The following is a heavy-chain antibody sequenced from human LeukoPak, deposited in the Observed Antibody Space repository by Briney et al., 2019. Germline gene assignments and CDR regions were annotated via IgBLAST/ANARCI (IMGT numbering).Heavy chain of an antibody. CDR2: ITGSGGST. J-gene: IGHJ4*02. V-gene: IGHV3-23*01. Sequence: GGSLRLSCGASGFTFTTYAMTWVRQAPGKGLEWVSSITGSGGSTYYGDSVKGRFTISRDNSKNTLYLQMNSLRAEDTAVYYCARRLMDTALDYWGQGTLVTVSS. CDR3: ARRLMDTALDY. D-gene: IGHD5-18*01. CDR1: GFTFTTYA.